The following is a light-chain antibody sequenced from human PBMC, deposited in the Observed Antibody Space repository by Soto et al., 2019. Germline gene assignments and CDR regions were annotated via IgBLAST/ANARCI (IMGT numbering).Light chain of an antibody. CDR2: AAS. J-gene: IGKJ3*01. CDR3: QQSYSRPRLT. V-gene: IGKV1-39*01. Sequence: DLQMTQSPSSLSASVGDRVSITCRSSQNISNYLHWYQQRPGKAPKLLIYAASNLRSGVPSRFSGSGPGTDFTPTITSLQSEDFATYYRQQSYSRPRLTFGPGTRVEIK. CDR1: QNISNY.